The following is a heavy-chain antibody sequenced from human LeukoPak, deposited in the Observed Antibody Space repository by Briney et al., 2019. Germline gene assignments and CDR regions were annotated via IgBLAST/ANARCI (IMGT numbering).Heavy chain of an antibody. V-gene: IGHV3-53*01. CDR1: GFTVSSNY. D-gene: IGHD3-9*01. Sequence: PGGSLRLSCAASGFTVSSNYMSWVRQAPGKGLEWVSVIYSGGSTYYADSVRGRFTISRDNSKNTLYLQMNSLRAEDTAVYYCAKEGTYYDILTDLNYYYGMDVWGQGTTVTVSS. CDR3: AKEGTYYDILTDLNYYYGMDV. J-gene: IGHJ6*02. CDR2: IYSGGST.